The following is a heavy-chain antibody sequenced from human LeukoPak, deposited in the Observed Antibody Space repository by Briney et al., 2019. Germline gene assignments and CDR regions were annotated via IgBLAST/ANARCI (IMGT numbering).Heavy chain of an antibody. D-gene: IGHD3-22*01. CDR2: ISSSSSYI. CDR1: GFTFSSYS. J-gene: IGHJ4*02. Sequence: GGSLRLSCAASGFTFSSYSMNWVRQAPGKGLEWVSSISSSSSYIYYADSMKGRFTISRDNAKNSLYLQMNSLRAEDTAVYYCARDYDSSGYLDYWGQGTLVTVSS. V-gene: IGHV3-21*01. CDR3: ARDYDSSGYLDY.